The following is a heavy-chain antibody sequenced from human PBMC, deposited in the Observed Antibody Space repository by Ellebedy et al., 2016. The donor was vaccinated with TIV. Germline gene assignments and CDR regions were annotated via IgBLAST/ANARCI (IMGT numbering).Heavy chain of an antibody. J-gene: IGHJ6*02. D-gene: IGHD1-26*01. CDR1: GFTFTTSA. Sequence: AASVKVSCKASGFTFTTSAIQWVRQAHGQRLDWIGWIVVGSGNTNYAQKFQERVTITRDMSTSTAYMELSSLISEDTAVYYCAAPISLVGAKSITARVYYYGMDVWGQGTTVTVSS. CDR2: IVVGSGNT. CDR3: AAPISLVGAKSITARVYYYGMDV. V-gene: IGHV1-58*02.